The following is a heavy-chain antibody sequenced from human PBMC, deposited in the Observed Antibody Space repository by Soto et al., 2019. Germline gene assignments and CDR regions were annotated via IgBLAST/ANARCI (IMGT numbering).Heavy chain of an antibody. CDR2: IYYSGST. CDR1: GGSISSYY. D-gene: IGHD2-15*01. V-gene: IGHV4-59*05. J-gene: IGHJ6*02. Sequence: PSETLSLTCTVSGGSISSYYWSWIRQPPGKGLEWIGSIYYSGSTYYNPSLKSRVTISVDTSKNQFSLKLSSVTAADTAVYYCARHVIREVVAAHCYYYGMDVWGQGTTVTVSS. CDR3: ARHVIREVVAAHCYYYGMDV.